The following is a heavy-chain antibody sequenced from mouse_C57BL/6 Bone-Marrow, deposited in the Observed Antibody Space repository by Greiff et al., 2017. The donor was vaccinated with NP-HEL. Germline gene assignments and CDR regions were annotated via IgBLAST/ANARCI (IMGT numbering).Heavy chain of an antibody. D-gene: IGHD1-1*01. Sequence: EVKLQESGPSLVRPSQTLSLTCTVTGFSINSDCYWIWIRQFPGNKLEYIGYTFYSGITYYNPSLESRTYITRDTSKNQFSLKLSSVTTEDTATYYCARDAPHYYGSSYVWYFDVWGTGTTVTVSS. CDR3: ARDAPHYYGSSYVWYFDV. CDR1: GFSINSDCY. V-gene: IGHV3-3*01. CDR2: TFYSGIT. J-gene: IGHJ1*03.